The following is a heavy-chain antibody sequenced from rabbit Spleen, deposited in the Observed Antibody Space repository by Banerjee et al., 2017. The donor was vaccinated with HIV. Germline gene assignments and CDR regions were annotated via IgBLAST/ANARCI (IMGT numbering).Heavy chain of an antibody. J-gene: IGHJ4*01. CDR1: GFSFSSSDY. V-gene: IGHV1S45*01. CDR3: VREVAAKFNL. D-gene: IGHD4-1*01. CDR2: LYTGSIGGT. Sequence: QEQLEESGGDLVKPGASLTLTCTASGFSFSSSDYMCWVRQAPGKGLEWVACLYTGSIGGTYYTSWAKGRFTISKASSTTVTLQMTSLTAADTATYFCVREVAAKFNLWGQGTLVTVS.